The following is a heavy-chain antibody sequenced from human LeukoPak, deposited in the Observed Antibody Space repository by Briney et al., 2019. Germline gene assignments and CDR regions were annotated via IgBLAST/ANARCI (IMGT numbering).Heavy chain of an antibody. CDR1: GFTFDDHA. CDR2: ISTDGGTT. Sequence: GESLRLSCAASGFTFDDHAMHWVRQAPGKGLEWVSVISTDGGTTFYADSVKGRFTFSGDNNKNSLYLQMNSLRTEDTALYYCAKDLSGDGYNWGIFDYWGQGTLVTVSS. V-gene: IGHV3-43*02. J-gene: IGHJ4*02. D-gene: IGHD5-24*01. CDR3: AKDLSGDGYNWGIFDY.